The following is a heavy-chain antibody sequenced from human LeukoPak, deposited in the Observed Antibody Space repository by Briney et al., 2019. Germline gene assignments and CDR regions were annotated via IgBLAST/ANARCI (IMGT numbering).Heavy chain of an antibody. D-gene: IGHD5-12*01. J-gene: IGHJ4*02. CDR2: FSYSGST. CDR3: TRGPLDSGYTYFDY. Sequence: SETLSLTCTVSGGSVTTDYWSWIRQPPGKGLEWIGYFSYSGSTNYNPSLKSRVTISVDTSKNQFSLKLSSVTAADTAVYYCTRGPLDSGYTYFDYWGQGTLVSVAS. CDR1: GGSVTTDY. V-gene: IGHV4-59*02.